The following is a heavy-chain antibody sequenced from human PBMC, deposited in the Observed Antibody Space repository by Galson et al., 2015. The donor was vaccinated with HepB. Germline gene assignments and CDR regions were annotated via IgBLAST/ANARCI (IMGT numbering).Heavy chain of an antibody. CDR2: ISSSSSYI. J-gene: IGHJ3*02. V-gene: IGHV3-21*01. CDR3: AGDRGEGSGWIQLWLLQHAFDI. Sequence: SLRLSCAASGFTFSSYSMNWVRQAPGKGLEWVSSISSSSSYIYYADSVKGRFTISRDNAKNSLYLQMNSLRAEDTAVYYCAGDRGEGSGWIQLWLLQHAFDIWGQGTMVTVSS. CDR1: GFTFSSYS. D-gene: IGHD5-18*01.